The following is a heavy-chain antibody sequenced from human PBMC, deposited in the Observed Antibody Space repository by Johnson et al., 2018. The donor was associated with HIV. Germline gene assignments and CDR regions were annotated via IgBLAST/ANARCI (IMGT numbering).Heavy chain of an antibody. CDR1: GFTFDDYA. Sequence: VQLVESGGGLVQPGRSLRLSCAASGFTFDDYAMHWVRQAPGKGLEWVSGLSWNSGSIGYADSVKGRFTISRDNAKNSLYLQMNSLRAEDTALYYCAKDRAVAGYDAFDIWGQGTMVTVSS. V-gene: IGHV3-9*01. CDR3: AKDRAVAGYDAFDI. D-gene: IGHD6-19*01. J-gene: IGHJ3*02. CDR2: LSWNSGSI.